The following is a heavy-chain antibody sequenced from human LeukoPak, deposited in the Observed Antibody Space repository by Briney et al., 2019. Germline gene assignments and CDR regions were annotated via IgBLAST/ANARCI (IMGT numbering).Heavy chain of an antibody. CDR3: ARGGRFLEWLLVP. CDR2: INPSGGST. CDR1: GYTFSGHY. Sequence: ASVKVSCKASGYTFSGHYLHWVRQAPGQGLEWMGIINPSGGSTSYAQKFQGRVTMTRDTSTSTVYMELSSLRSEDTAVYYCARGGRFLEWLLVPWGQGTLVTVSS. D-gene: IGHD3-3*01. J-gene: IGHJ5*02. V-gene: IGHV1-46*01.